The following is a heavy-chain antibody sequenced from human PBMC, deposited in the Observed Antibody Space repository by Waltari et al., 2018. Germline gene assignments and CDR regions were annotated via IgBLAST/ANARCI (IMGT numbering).Heavy chain of an antibody. D-gene: IGHD3-9*01. CDR3: AKATPYYEILTGHYYYYGMDV. CDR2: MNPNSGNT. V-gene: IGHV1-8*01. Sequence: QVQLVQSGAEVKKPGASVKVSCKASGYTFTSYDLHWVRLAPGQGLEWMGWMNPNSGNTGYAQKFQGRVTMTRNTSISTAYMELSSLRSEDTAVYYCAKATPYYEILTGHYYYYGMDVWGQGTTVTVSS. CDR1: GYTFTSYD. J-gene: IGHJ6*02.